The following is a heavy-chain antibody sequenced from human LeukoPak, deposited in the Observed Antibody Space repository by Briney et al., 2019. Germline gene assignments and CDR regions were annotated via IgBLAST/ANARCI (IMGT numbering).Heavy chain of an antibody. Sequence: SETLSLTCIVSGGSISGYYWSWIRQPPRKGRGWIGYIYYSGSTNYNPSLKSRVTISVDTSKNQFSLKLSSVTAADTAVYYCARGCSAGTPHNGFDPWGQGTLVTLSS. J-gene: IGHJ5*02. CDR2: IYYSGST. CDR1: GGSISGYY. D-gene: IGHD6-13*01. V-gene: IGHV4-59*01. CDR3: ARGCSAGTPHNGFDP.